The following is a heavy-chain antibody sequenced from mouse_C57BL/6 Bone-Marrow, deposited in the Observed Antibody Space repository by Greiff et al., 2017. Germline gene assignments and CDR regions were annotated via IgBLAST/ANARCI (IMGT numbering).Heavy chain of an antibody. CDR2: ISNKANGYTT. V-gene: IGHV7-3*01. J-gene: IGHJ4*01. CDR1: GFTFTDYY. CDR3: ARSHAMDY. Sequence: EVQLVESGGGLVQPGGSLSLSCAASGFTFTDYYMSWVRQPPGTALEWLGFISNKANGYTTAYSASVKGRFTISRDKYESILYLQMKWLRAKYRATYDCARSHAMDYWGQGTSVTVSS.